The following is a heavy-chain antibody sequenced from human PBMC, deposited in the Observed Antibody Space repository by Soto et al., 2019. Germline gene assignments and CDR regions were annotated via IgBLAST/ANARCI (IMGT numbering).Heavy chain of an antibody. V-gene: IGHV4-59*08. CDR1: GDSISTYY. J-gene: IGHJ4*02. CDR2: ISYSGST. Sequence: SETLSLTCTVSGDSISTYYWSWIRQPPGKGLEWIGHISYSGSTNYNPSLKSRATISIDTSKNQFSLKLNSVAAADTAVYYCTRPAGNSGYSALGYWGQGTLVTVSS. CDR3: TRPAGNSGYSALGY. D-gene: IGHD5-12*01.